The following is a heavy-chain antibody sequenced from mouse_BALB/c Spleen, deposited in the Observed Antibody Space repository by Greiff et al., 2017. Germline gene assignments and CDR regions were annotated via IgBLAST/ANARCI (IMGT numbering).Heavy chain of an antibody. CDR2: ILPGSGST. CDR3: ARNYYGSRGGWFAY. D-gene: IGHD1-1*01. V-gene: IGHV1-9*01. J-gene: IGHJ3*01. CDR1: GYTFSSYW. Sequence: QVQLKEPGAELMKPGASVKISCKATGYTFSSYWIEWVKQRPGHGLEWIGEILPGSGSTNYNEKFKGKATFTADTSSNTAYMQLSSLTSEDSAVYYCARNYYGSRGGWFAYWGQGTLVTVSA.